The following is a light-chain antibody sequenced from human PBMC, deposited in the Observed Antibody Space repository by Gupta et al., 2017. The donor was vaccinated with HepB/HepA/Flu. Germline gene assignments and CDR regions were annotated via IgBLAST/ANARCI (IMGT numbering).Light chain of an antibody. Sequence: QSALTQPASVSGSPGQSITISCAGTCSDIGGYNYVSWYQQHPGKAPKLMIYAVSARPSGVSNRFSGSKSGYTASLTISGLQAEDEAKYYCSSYTRSSTLVFGGGTKLTVL. J-gene: IGLJ3*02. V-gene: IGLV2-14*03. CDR2: AVS. CDR3: SSYTRSSTLV. CDR1: CSDIGGYNY.